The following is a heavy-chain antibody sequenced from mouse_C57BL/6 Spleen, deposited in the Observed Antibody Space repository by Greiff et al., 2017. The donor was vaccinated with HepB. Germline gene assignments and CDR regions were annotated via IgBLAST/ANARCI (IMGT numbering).Heavy chain of an antibody. CDR2: INYDGSST. V-gene: IGHV5-16*01. CDR3: ARDPGSSGPLFDY. Sequence: DVKLVESEGGLVQPGSSMKLSCTASGFTFSDYYMAWVRQVPEKGLEWVANINYDGSSTYYLDSLKSRFIISRDNAKNILYLQMSSLKSEDTATYYCARDPGSSGPLFDYWGQGTTLTVSS. J-gene: IGHJ2*01. CDR1: GFTFSDYY. D-gene: IGHD3-2*02.